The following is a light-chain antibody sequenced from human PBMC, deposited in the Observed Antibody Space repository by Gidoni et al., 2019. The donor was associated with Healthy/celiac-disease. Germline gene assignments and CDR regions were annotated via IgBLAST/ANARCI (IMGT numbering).Light chain of an antibody. Sequence: DIQMTQSPSSLSASVGDRVTITCRASQSIRSYLNWYQQKPGKAPKLLIYAASSWQSGVPSRFSGSGSGTDFTLTISSLQPEDFATYYCQQSYSTSALTFGGGTKVEIK. CDR3: QQSYSTSALT. V-gene: IGKV1-39*01. J-gene: IGKJ4*01. CDR1: QSIRSY. CDR2: AAS.